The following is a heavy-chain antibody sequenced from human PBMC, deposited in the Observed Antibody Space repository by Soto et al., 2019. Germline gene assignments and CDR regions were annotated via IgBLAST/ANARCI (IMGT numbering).Heavy chain of an antibody. Sequence: QVQLVESGGGVVQPARSLRLSCAASGFTFSSYAMHWVRQAPGKGLEWVAVISYDGSNKYYADSVKGRFTISRDNSKNTLYLQMNSLRAEDTAVYYCARNDYGGNSFDYWGQGTLVTVSS. J-gene: IGHJ4*02. V-gene: IGHV3-30-3*01. D-gene: IGHD4-17*01. CDR3: ARNDYGGNSFDY. CDR2: ISYDGSNK. CDR1: GFTFSSYA.